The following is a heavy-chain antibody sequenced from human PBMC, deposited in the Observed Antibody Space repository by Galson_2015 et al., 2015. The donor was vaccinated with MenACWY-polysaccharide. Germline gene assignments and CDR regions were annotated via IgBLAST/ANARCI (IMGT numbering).Heavy chain of an antibody. D-gene: IGHD2-2*01. J-gene: IGHJ4*02. V-gene: IGHV3-21*01. CDR3: ARGYCSSNECYTHYGLDY. Sequence: SLRLSCAASGFTFDNYNMNWVRQAPGKGLEWVSSISSLANYLYYGGSVKGRFIISRDNAKNSLFLQMNGLTGEDTAVYYCARGYCSSNECYTHYGLDYWGQGALVTVSS. CDR2: ISSLANYL. CDR1: GFTFDNYN.